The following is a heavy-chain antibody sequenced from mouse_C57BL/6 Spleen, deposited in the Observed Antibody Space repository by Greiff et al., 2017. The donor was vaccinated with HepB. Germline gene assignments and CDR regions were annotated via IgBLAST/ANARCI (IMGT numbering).Heavy chain of an antibody. Sequence: EVQLQQSGPELVKPGASVKMSCTASGYTFTDYNMHWVKQSHGKSLEWIGYINPNNGGTSYNQKFKGKATLTVNKSSSTAYMELRSLTSEDSAVYYCARKREDYYGSSLAYWGQGTLVTVSA. CDR1: GYTFTDYN. CDR2: INPNNGGT. D-gene: IGHD1-1*01. CDR3: ARKREDYYGSSLAY. V-gene: IGHV1-22*01. J-gene: IGHJ3*01.